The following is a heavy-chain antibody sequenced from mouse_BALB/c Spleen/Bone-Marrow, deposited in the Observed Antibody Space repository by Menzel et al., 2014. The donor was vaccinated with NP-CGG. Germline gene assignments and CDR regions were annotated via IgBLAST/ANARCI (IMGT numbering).Heavy chain of an antibody. CDR3: ARSPY. Sequence: QVQLQQFGAELMKPGASVKISCKAAGYTFSSYWIEWVKQRPGHGLEWIGEILPGSGTTNFNEKFKGKATFTADTSSNTAYMQLSSLTSEDSAVYYCARSPYWGQGTLVTVSA. J-gene: IGHJ3*01. CDR1: GYTFSSYW. V-gene: IGHV1-9*01. CDR2: ILPGSGTT.